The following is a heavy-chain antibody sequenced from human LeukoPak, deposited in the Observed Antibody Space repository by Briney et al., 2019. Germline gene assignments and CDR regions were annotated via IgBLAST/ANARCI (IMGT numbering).Heavy chain of an antibody. V-gene: IGHV4-59*01. D-gene: IGHD3-10*01. J-gene: IGHJ3*02. Sequence: SETLSLTCTVSGGSISSYYWSWIRQPPGKGLEWIGYIHSSGSTNYNPSLKSRVTISVDTSKNQFSLKLSSVTAADTAVYYCARVTMVRGVIPDAFDIWGQGTMVTVSS. CDR1: GGSISSYY. CDR3: ARVTMVRGVIPDAFDI. CDR2: IHSSGST.